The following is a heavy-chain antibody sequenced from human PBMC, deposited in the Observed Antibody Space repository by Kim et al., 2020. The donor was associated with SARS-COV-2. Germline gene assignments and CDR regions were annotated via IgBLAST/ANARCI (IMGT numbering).Heavy chain of an antibody. CDR3: ARGFTFGGVTYKSVFDI. J-gene: IGHJ3*02. CDR1: GFTFSSYA. CDR2: ISYDGSNT. Sequence: GGSLRLSCAASGFTFSSYAMHWVRQAPGKGLEWVAVISYDGSNTWYADSVKGRFTISRDNSKNTLYLQMNSLRPEDTAVYDCARGFTFGGVTYKSVFDIWGQGTMVTVSS. D-gene: IGHD3-16*01. V-gene: IGHV3-30*04.